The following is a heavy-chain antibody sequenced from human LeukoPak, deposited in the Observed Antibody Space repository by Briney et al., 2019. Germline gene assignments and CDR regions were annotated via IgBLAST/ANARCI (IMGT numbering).Heavy chain of an antibody. V-gene: IGHV4-59*01. CDR1: GGSISSYY. D-gene: IGHD2-2*01. CDR2: IYYSGGT. J-gene: IGHJ4*02. CDR3: ATGGVRYCSTTSCLGY. Sequence: SETLSLTRTVSGGSISSYYWSWIRQPPGKGLEWIGYIYYSGGTSYNPSLRSRVTISVDTPKNQFSLKLSSVTAADTAVYYCATGGVRYCSTTSCLGYWGQGTLVTVSS.